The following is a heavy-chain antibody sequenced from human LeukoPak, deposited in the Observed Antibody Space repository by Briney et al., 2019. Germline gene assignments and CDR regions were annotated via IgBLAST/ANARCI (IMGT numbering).Heavy chain of an antibody. CDR3: AGGAGWSIDY. CDR2: LKQDGSEI. CDR1: GFTFSDYW. D-gene: IGHD2-15*01. J-gene: IGHJ4*02. Sequence: GGSLRLSCAASGFTFSDYWMNWVRQAPGKGLEWVAILKQDGSEILYVDSVKGRFTISRDNAKNSLYLQMNSLGAEDTAVYYCAGGAGWSIDYWGQGTLVTVSS. V-gene: IGHV3-7*01.